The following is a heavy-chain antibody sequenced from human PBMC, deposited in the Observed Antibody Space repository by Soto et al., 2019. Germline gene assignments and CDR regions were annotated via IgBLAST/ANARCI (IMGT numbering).Heavy chain of an antibody. Sequence: SETLSLTCSVSGGSMSEYFWSWIRQSPERGLEWIGYVYYLGSTDYNPSLKSRVTISVDTSKRQFPLRLSSVTAADAAIYYCARDGYDGSGSPYPAYWGPGTQVTVSS. CDR3: ARDGYDGSGSPYPAY. CDR1: GGSMSEYF. D-gene: IGHD3-10*01. V-gene: IGHV4-59*01. J-gene: IGHJ4*02. CDR2: VYYLGST.